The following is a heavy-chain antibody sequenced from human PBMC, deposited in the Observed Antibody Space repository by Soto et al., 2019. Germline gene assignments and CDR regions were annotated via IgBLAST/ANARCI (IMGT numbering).Heavy chain of an antibody. CDR1: GYTFTSYG. V-gene: IGHV7-4-1*01. CDR3: ARDFLQSYYYYYYGMDV. D-gene: IGHD1-1*01. Sequence: ASVKVSCKASGYTFTSYGINWVRQAPGQGLEWMGWINTNTGNTTYAQDFTGRFIFTLDTSVSTAYLQICSLKAEDTAVYYCARDFLQSYYYYYYGMDVWGQGTTVTVSS. J-gene: IGHJ6*02. CDR2: INTNTGNT.